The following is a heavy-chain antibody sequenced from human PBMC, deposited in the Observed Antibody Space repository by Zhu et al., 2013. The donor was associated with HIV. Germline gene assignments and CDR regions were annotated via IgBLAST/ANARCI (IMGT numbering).Heavy chain of an antibody. Sequence: QVQLVQSGAEVKKPGSSVKVSCKASGGTFSSYAISWVRQAPGQGLEWMGGIIPIFGTANYAQKFQGRVTITADESTSTAYMELSSLRSEDTAVYYCARVLDTAMVRTSDTPTTFLRDDWGQGTLGHRLL. CDR2: IIPIFGTA. J-gene: IGHJ4*02. CDR1: GGTFSSYA. D-gene: IGHD5-18*01. V-gene: IGHV1-69*01. CDR3: ARVLDTAMVRTSDTPTTFLRDD.